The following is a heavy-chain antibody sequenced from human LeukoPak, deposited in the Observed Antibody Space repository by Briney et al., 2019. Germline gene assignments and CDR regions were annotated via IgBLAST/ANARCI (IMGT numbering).Heavy chain of an antibody. CDR3: ARDRPTPHYMDV. Sequence: GGSLRLSCAASGFTFSSYGMHWVRQAPGKGLEWVAFIRYDGSNKYYADSVKGRFTISRDNSKNTLYLQMNSLRAEDTAVYYCARDRPTPHYMDVWGKGTTVTVSS. CDR2: IRYDGSNK. J-gene: IGHJ6*03. V-gene: IGHV3-30*02. CDR1: GFTFSSYG.